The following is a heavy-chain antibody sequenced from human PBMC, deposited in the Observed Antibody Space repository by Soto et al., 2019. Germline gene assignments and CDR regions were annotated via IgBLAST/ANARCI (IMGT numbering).Heavy chain of an antibody. V-gene: IGHV3-7*03. Sequence: HPGGSLRLSCAASGFTFSSYWMSWVRQAPGKGLEWVANIKQDGSEKYYVDSVKGRFTISRDNAKNSLYLQMNSLRAEDTAVYYCARAYRSGPRRAYSSGWDYFDYWGQGTLVTVSS. CDR2: IKQDGSEK. CDR3: ARAYRSGPRRAYSSGWDYFDY. J-gene: IGHJ4*02. CDR1: GFTFSSYW. D-gene: IGHD6-19*01.